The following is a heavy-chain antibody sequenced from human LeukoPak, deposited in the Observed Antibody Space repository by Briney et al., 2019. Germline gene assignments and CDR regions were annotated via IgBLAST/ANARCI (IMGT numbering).Heavy chain of an antibody. D-gene: IGHD6-13*01. CDR3: ARSSRTEIAAAAESI. CDR2: IKQDGSDK. CDR1: GFTFSSYA. J-gene: IGHJ3*02. Sequence: PGGSLRLSCAASGFTFSSYAMSWVRQAPGKGLEWVATIKQDGSDKYYVDSVRARFTISRDNAKNSLYLQMNSLRGDDTAVYYCARSSRTEIAAAAESIWGQGTVVTVSS. V-gene: IGHV3-7*01.